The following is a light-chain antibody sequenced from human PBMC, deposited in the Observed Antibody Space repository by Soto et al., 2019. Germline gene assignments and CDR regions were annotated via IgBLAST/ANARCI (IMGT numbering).Light chain of an antibody. J-gene: IGLJ3*02. CDR3: CSYAGSSTWV. V-gene: IGLV2-23*01. CDR2: EGS. Sequence: QSVLTQPASVSGSPGQSITISCTGTSSDVGSYNLVSWCQQHPGKAPKVMIYEGSKRPSGVSNRFSGSKSGNTASLTISGLQAEDEADYYCCSYAGSSTWVFGGGTKLTVL. CDR1: SSDVGSYNL.